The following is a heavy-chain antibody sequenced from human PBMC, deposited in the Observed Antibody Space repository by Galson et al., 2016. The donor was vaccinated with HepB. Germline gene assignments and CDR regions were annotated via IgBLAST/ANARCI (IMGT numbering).Heavy chain of an antibody. CDR1: GYTFTSYD. V-gene: IGHV1-8*01. CDR2: LNPNSGNT. CDR3: ARTPRGVPSTDY. D-gene: IGHD1-26*01. J-gene: IGHJ4*02. Sequence: SVKVSCKASGYTFTSYDFNWVRHATGQGLEWMGWLNPNSGNTGIIQKFQGRLTMTRDTSISTAYMELSSLTSEDTAIYFCARTPRGVPSTDYWGQGTLVTVSS.